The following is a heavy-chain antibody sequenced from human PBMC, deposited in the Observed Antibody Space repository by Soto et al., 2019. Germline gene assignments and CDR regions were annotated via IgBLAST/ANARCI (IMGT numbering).Heavy chain of an antibody. CDR2: INAGNGNT. V-gene: IGHV1-3*01. D-gene: IGHD7-27*01. CDR1: GYTFTSYA. Sequence: QVQLVQSGAEVKKPGASVKVSCKASGYTFTSYAMHWVRQAPGQRLEWMGWINAGNGNTKYSQKFQGRVTITRDTSASTAYMDLSSLRSEDTAVYYFARAGYYYYMDVWGKGTTVTVSS. CDR3: ARAGYYYYMDV. J-gene: IGHJ6*03.